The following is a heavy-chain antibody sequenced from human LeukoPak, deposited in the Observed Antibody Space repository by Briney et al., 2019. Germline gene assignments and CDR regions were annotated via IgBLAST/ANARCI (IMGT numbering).Heavy chain of an antibody. CDR2: INHSGST. CDR3: ARGPTDCSGGCCYYYYYYGMDV. CDR1: GGSFSGYY. J-gene: IGHJ6*02. Sequence: KASETLSLTCAVYGGSFSGYYWSWIRQPPGKGLEWIGEINHSGSTNYNPSLKSRVTISVDTSKNQFSLKLSSVTAADTAVYYCARGPTDCSGGCCYYYYYYGMDVWGQGTTVTVSS. D-gene: IGHD2-15*01. V-gene: IGHV4-34*01.